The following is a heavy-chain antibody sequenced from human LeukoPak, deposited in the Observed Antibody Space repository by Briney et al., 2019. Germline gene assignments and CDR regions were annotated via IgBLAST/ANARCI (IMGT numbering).Heavy chain of an antibody. D-gene: IGHD3-9*01. CDR3: ARHYGLRYFDWLFEPPNAFDI. CDR2: IYYSGST. J-gene: IGHJ3*02. V-gene: IGHV4-59*08. CDR1: GGSISSYY. Sequence: SETLSLTCTVSGGSISSYYWSWIRQPPGKGLEWIGYIYYSGSTNYNPSLKSRVTISVDTSKNQFSLKLSSVTAADTAVYYCARHYGLRYFDWLFEPPNAFDIWGQGTMVTVSS.